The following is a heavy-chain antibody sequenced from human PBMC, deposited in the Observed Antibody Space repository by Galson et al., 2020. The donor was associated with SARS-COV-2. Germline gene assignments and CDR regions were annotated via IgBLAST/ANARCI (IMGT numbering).Heavy chain of an antibody. CDR2: IYYSGST. CDR1: GASIFTSYYY. CDR3: ARAPYNGGNSDRGQFDY. J-gene: IGHJ4*01. Sequence: SETLSLTCTVSGASIFTSYYYWGWIRQPPGRGLEWVGSIYYSGSTFYNPSLKSRVTLSVDTSKNQFSLRLRSLTAADTAMYYCARAPYNGGNSDRGQFDYWGHGTLVTFSS. D-gene: IGHD2-21*02. V-gene: IGHV4-39*07.